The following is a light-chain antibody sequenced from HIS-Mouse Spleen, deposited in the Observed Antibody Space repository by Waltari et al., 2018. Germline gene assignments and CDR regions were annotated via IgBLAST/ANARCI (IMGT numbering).Light chain of an antibody. V-gene: IGLV2-23*01. J-gene: IGLJ3*02. CDR1: SSDVGSYNL. Sequence: QSALTQPASVSGSPGQSITIPCTGTSSDVGSYNLLSWYQQHPGKAPKLMSYEGSKRPSGVSNRFSGSKSGNTASLTISGLQAEDEADYYCCSYAGSSTWVFGGGTKLTVL. CDR3: CSYAGSSTWV. CDR2: EGS.